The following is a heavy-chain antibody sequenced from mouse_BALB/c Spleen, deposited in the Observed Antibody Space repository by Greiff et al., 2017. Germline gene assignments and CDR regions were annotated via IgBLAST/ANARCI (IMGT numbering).Heavy chain of an antibody. J-gene: IGHJ3*01. D-gene: IGHD1-2*01. V-gene: IGHV14-3*02. Sequence: VQLKESGAELVKPGASVKLSCTASGFNIKDTYMHWVKQRPEQGLEWIGRIDPANGNTKYDPKFQGKATITADTSSNTAYLQLSSLTSEDTAVYYCGVITTATFAYWGQGTLVTVSA. CDR2: IDPANGNT. CDR3: GVITTATFAY. CDR1: GFNIKDTY.